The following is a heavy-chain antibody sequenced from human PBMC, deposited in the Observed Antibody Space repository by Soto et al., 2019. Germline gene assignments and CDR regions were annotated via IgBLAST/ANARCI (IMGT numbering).Heavy chain of an antibody. D-gene: IGHD2-15*01. CDR2: INAGNGNT. CDR1: GYTFTSYA. Sequence: ASVKVSCKASGYTFTSYAMHWVRQAPGQRLEWMGWINAGNGNTKYSQKFQGRVTITRDTSASTAYMELSSLRSEDTAVYYCARIKSERIRRYYYGMDVWGQGTTVTVSS. V-gene: IGHV1-3*01. CDR3: ARIKSERIRRYYYGMDV. J-gene: IGHJ6*02.